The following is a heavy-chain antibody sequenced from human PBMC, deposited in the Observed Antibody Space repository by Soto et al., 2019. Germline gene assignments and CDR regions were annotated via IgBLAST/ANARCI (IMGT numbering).Heavy chain of an antibody. CDR1: GLTFSSYS. J-gene: IGHJ4*02. Sequence: EVQLVESGGSLVQPGGSLRLSCAASGLTFSSYSMDWVRQAPGKGLEWVSYISSSSRTIYYADSVKGRFTISRDNAKNSLYLQMKILRDEDTALYYCATFGWLFGGLGYWGQGTLVTVSS. D-gene: IGHD3-9*01. V-gene: IGHV3-48*02. CDR2: ISSSSRTI. CDR3: ATFGWLFGGLGY.